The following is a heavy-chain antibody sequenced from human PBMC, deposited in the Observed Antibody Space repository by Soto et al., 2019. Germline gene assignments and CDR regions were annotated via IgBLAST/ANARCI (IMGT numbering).Heavy chain of an antibody. J-gene: IGHJ5*02. CDR2: INAGNGNT. Sequence: GASVKVSCKASGITFTTYAIHWVRQAPGQGLEWMGWINAGNGNTRYSQKFQGRVTLTRDTSASTAYMDLSSLTSEDAAIYYCARALSGYATWGQGTLVTVSS. V-gene: IGHV1-3*01. CDR1: GITFTTYA. CDR3: ARALSGYAT. D-gene: IGHD5-12*01.